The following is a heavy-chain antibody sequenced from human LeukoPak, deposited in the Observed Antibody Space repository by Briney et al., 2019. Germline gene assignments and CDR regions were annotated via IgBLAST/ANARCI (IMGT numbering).Heavy chain of an antibody. CDR2: ISGSGGST. J-gene: IGHJ5*02. D-gene: IGHD2-2*01. CDR1: GFTFSSYA. Sequence: GGSLRLSCAAAGFTFSSYAMSWVRQAPGKGLEWVSAISGSGGSTYYADSVKGRFTISRDNSKNTLYLQMNSLRAEDTAVYYCANGDCGSTSCPFDPWGQGTLVTVSS. V-gene: IGHV3-23*01. CDR3: ANGDCGSTSCPFDP.